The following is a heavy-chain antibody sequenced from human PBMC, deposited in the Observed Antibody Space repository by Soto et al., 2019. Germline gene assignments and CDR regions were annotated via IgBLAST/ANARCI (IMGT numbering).Heavy chain of an antibody. V-gene: IGHV4-39*01. CDR2: SYYSGST. Sequence: QLQLQESGPGLVKPWETLSLTCTVSGGSISSSSYFWGWIRQPPGKGLEWIGSSYYSGSTYYNPSLKSRVTVSVDTSKNQFSLKLSSVTAADTAVYYCARHPSDFWFEPWGQGTLVTVSS. CDR3: ARHPSDFWFEP. D-gene: IGHD2-21*02. CDR1: GGSISSSSYF. J-gene: IGHJ5*02.